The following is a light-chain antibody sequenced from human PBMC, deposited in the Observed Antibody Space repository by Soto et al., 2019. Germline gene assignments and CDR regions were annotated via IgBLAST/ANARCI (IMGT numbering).Light chain of an antibody. CDR1: SSNIGTNT. Sequence: QSVLTQPPSASGTPGQRVTISCSGSSSNIGTNTVNWYQHLPGSAPKLLIYSNNQRPSGVPDRFSGSKSGTSDSLAISGLQPDDEADYYCEAWDGSLNVVLFGGGTKLTVL. CDR3: EAWDGSLNVVL. CDR2: SNN. V-gene: IGLV1-44*01. J-gene: IGLJ2*01.